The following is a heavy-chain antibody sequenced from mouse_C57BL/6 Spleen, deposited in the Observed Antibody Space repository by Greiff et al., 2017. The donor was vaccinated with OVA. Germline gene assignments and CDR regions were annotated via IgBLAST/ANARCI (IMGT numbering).Heavy chain of an antibody. CDR3: AKPAVGYWYFGV. J-gene: IGHJ1*03. CDR1: GFNITDYY. CDR2: IDPEDGET. V-gene: IGHV14-2*01. Sequence: EVQLVESGAELVKPGASVKLSCTASGFNITDYYMHWVKQRTEQGLEWIGRIDPEDGETKYAPKFQGKATIPADTSSNTAYLQLSSLTSEDTAVYYCAKPAVGYWYFGVWGTGTTVTVSS. D-gene: IGHD1-1*01.